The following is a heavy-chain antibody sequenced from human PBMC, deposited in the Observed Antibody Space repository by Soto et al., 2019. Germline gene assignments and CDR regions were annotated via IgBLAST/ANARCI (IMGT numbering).Heavy chain of an antibody. V-gene: IGHV3-21*01. D-gene: IGHD5-12*01. J-gene: IGHJ6*03. CDR2: ISSSSSYI. CDR1: GFTFSSYS. Sequence: EVQLVESGGGLVKPGGSLRLSCAASGFTFSSYSMNWVRQAPGKGLEWVSSISSSSSYIYYADSVKGRCTISRDNAKNPLSPQMNSLRAIDTAVSYCGKTVGYDCYYMDVWGKGTTV. CDR3: GKTVGYDCYYMDV.